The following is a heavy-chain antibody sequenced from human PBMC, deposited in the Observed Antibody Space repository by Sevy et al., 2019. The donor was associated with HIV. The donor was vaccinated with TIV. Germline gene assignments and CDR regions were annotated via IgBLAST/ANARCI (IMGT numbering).Heavy chain of an antibody. J-gene: IGHJ6*02. CDR1: GYTLTELS. CDR2: FDPEDGQT. Sequence: ASVKVSCKVSGYTLTELSMHWVRQAPGKGLEWMGGFDPEDGQTIYAQKFQGRVTMTEDTSTDTAYVELSSLRSEDTAVYYCGTEATKVFYVMDVWGQGTTVTVSS. CDR3: GTEATKVFYVMDV. V-gene: IGHV1-24*01.